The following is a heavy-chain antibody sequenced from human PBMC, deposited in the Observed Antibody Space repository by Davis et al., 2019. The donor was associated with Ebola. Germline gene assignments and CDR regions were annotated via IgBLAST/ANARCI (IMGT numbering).Heavy chain of an antibody. CDR1: GGSISSYY. CDR3: ARAGVGATDFDY. CDR2: IYYSGST. Sequence: SETLSLTCTVSGGSISSYYWSWIRQPPGKGLEWIGYIYYSGSTNYNPSLKSRVTISVDKSKNQFSLKLSSVTAADTAVYYCARAGVGATDFDYWGQGTLVTVSS. D-gene: IGHD1-26*01. V-gene: IGHV4-59*12. J-gene: IGHJ4*02.